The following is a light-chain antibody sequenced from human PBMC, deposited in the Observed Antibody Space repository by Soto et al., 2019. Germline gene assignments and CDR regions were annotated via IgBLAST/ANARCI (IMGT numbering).Light chain of an antibody. CDR3: QKYDSAPHT. CDR1: QGIIDY. CDR2: AAS. J-gene: IGKJ1*01. V-gene: IGKV1-27*01. Sequence: DIQMTQSPSSLSASVGDTVAITCRASQGIIDYLAWFQQRPGKAPKPLIYAASTLHTGVPSRFSGSGAGTDFTLTISSLQPEDAATYYCQKYDSAPHTFGQGTKVEIK.